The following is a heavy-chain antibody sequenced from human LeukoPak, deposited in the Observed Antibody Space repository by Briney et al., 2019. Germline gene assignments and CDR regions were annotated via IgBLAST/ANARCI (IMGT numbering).Heavy chain of an antibody. D-gene: IGHD6-13*01. CDR1: GGSISSYY. J-gene: IGHJ4*02. CDR2: IYSTGST. Sequence: PSETLSLTCTVSGGSISSYYWSWIRQPAGKGLEWIGRIYSTGSTNYNPSLKSRVTMSVDTSKNQFSLRLRSVTAADTAVYYCARQIASTGTAGFDFWGQGALVTVSS. V-gene: IGHV4-4*07. CDR3: ARQIASTGTAGFDF.